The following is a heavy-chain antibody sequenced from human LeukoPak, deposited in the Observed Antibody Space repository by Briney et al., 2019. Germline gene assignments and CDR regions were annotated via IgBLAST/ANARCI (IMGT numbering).Heavy chain of an antibody. V-gene: IGHV3-48*01. Sequence: GGSLRLSCAAPGFTFSTYSINWVRQAPGKGLEWVSYINRVSGPITYADSVKGRFTISSDNAKQPLYLQMNSLRVEDTAVYCCARDIKYAFDGWGQGTMVTV. CDR3: ARDIKYAFDG. CDR1: GFTFSTYS. J-gene: IGHJ3*01. CDR2: INRVSGPI.